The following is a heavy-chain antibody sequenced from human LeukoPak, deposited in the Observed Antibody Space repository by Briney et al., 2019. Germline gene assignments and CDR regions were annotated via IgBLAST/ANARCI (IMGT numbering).Heavy chain of an antibody. J-gene: IGHJ4*02. Sequence: SGGSLRLSCVASGFTFSNFWMSWVRQAPGKGLEWVAFIRYDGSNKYYADSVKGRLTISRDNSKNTLYLQMNSLRAEDTAVYYCAKDSGQQQLVLPFDYWGQGTLVTVSS. CDR2: IRYDGSNK. CDR3: AKDSGQQQLVLPFDY. D-gene: IGHD6-13*01. V-gene: IGHV3-30*02. CDR1: GFTFSNFW.